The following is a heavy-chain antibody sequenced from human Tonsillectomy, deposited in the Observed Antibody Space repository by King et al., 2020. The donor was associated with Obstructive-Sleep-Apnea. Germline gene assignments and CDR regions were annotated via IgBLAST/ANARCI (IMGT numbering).Heavy chain of an antibody. CDR1: GFTFGIYW. CDR2: IRQDESQK. CDR3: ARDRSYETTGYYYDVFDM. D-gene: IGHD3-22*01. V-gene: IGHV3-7*03. J-gene: IGHJ3*02. Sequence: VQLVESGGGLVQPGGSLRLSCAASGFTFGIYWMTWVRQAPGRGLEWVANIRQDESQKYNVDSVKGRFTISRDNAKNSLYLQMNSLRADETAVYYCARDRSYETTGYYYDVFDMWGQGTMVTVSS.